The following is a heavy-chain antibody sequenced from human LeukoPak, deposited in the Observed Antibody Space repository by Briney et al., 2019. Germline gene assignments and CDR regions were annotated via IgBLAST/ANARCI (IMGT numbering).Heavy chain of an antibody. J-gene: IGHJ4*02. D-gene: IGHD2-15*01. V-gene: IGHV4-59*01. Sequence: SETLSLTCTVSGGSISSYYWSWIRQPPGKGLEWLGYIYYSGSTNYNPSLKSRVTISVDTSKNQFSLKLSSVTAADTAVYYCARAYCSGGSCYRAFDYWGQGTLVTVSS. CDR3: ARAYCSGGSCYRAFDY. CDR1: GGSISSYY. CDR2: IYYSGST.